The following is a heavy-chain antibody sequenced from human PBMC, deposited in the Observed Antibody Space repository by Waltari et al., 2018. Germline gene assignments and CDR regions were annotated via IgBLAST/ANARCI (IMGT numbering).Heavy chain of an antibody. CDR2: FYNSENT. CDR3: ARVISLSGDYYMDV. D-gene: IGHD3-16*01. J-gene: IGHJ6*03. Sequence: QVQLQESGPGLVKPSETLSLTCTVSGGSPTSYYWSWIRQTAGRGLEWIGHFYNSENTKCNPSLKSLVTMAVDTSKTHISMSVTSVTASDTAVYYCARVISLSGDYYMDVWGKGTTVTISS. V-gene: IGHV4-4*07. CDR1: GGSPTSYY.